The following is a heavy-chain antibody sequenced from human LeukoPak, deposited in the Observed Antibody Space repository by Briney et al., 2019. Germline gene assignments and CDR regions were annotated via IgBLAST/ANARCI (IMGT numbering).Heavy chain of an antibody. Sequence: ASVKVSCKASGYTFTGYYLHWVRQAPGQGLEWMGWINPNSGGTNYAQKFQGRVTMTRDTSINTAYMELSRLRSDDTAVYYCARPSTMILQYFNYWGQGTLVTVSS. CDR2: INPNSGGT. D-gene: IGHD3-22*01. J-gene: IGHJ4*02. CDR1: GYTFTGYY. CDR3: ARPSTMILQYFNY. V-gene: IGHV1-2*02.